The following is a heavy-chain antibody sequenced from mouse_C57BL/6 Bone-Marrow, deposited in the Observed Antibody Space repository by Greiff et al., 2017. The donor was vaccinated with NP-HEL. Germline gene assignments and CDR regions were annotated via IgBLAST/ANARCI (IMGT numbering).Heavy chain of an antibody. V-gene: IGHV5-4*01. CDR1: GFTFSSYA. J-gene: IGHJ1*03. CDR2: ISDGGSYT. CDR3: ARETTHFDV. D-gene: IGHD1-1*01. Sequence: EVQWVESGGGLVKPGGSLKLSCAASGFTFSSYAMSWVRQTPEKRLEWVATISDGGSYTYYPDNVKGRFTISRDNAKNNLYLQMSHLKSEDTAMYYCARETTHFDVWGTGTTVTVSS.